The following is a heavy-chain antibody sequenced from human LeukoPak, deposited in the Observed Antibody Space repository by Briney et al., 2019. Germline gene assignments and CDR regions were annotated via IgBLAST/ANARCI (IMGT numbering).Heavy chain of an antibody. CDR1: GYTFTSYY. Sequence: ASVKVSCKASGYTFTSYYMHWVRQAPGQGLEWMGIINPSGGSTSYAQKFQGRVTMTRDTSTSTVYMELSSLRSEDTAVYYCARDIGASAWDRLGYYWGQGTLVTVSS. J-gene: IGHJ4*02. D-gene: IGHD6-19*01. CDR2: INPSGGST. CDR3: ARDIGASAWDRLGYY. V-gene: IGHV1-46*01.